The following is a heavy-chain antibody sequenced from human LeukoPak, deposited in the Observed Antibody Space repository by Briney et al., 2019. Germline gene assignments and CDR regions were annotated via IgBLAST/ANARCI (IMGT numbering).Heavy chain of an antibody. J-gene: IGHJ4*02. V-gene: IGHV4-34*01. CDR1: GGSFSGYY. D-gene: IGHD3-22*01. CDR2: INHSGST. CDR3: AKALAPFTMIVVGSDY. Sequence: PSETLSLTCAVYGGSFSGYYWSWIRQPPGKGLEWIGEINHSGSTNYNPSLKSRVTISVDTSKNQFSLKLSSVTAADTAVYYCAKALAPFTMIVVGSDYWGQGTLVTVSS.